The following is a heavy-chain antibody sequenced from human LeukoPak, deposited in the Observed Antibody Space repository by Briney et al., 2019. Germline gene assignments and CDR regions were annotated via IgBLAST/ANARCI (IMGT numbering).Heavy chain of an antibody. Sequence: SETLSLTCAVSGGSISSGGYSWSWIRQPPGKGLEWIGYIYHSGSTYYNPSLKSRVTISVDRSKNQFSLKLRSVTAADTAVYYCARSYDILTGEWPTFDYWGQGTLVTVSS. CDR3: ARSYDILTGEWPTFDY. CDR1: GGSISSGGYS. CDR2: IYHSGST. D-gene: IGHD3-9*01. J-gene: IGHJ4*02. V-gene: IGHV4-30-2*01.